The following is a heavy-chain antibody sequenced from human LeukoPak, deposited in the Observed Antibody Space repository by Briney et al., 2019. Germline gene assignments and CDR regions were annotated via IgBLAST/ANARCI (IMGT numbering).Heavy chain of an antibody. CDR2: INPNSGGT. J-gene: IGHJ4*02. V-gene: IGHV1-2*06. D-gene: IGHD2-2*01. CDR3: ATYCSSTSCYASFDY. Sequence: ASVKVSCKASGYTFTGYYMHWVRQAPGQGLEWMGRINPNSGGTNYAQKFQGRVTMTRDTSISTAYMELSSLRSEDTAVYYRATYCSSTSCYASFDYWGQGALVTVSS. CDR1: GYTFTGYY.